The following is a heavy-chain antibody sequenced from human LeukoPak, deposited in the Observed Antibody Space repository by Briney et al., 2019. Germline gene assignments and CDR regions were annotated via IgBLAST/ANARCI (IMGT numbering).Heavy chain of an antibody. D-gene: IGHD4-11*01. CDR1: GFTFSSYS. Sequence: GGSLRLSCAASGFTFSSYSMNWVRQAPGKGLEWVSYISSSSSTIYYADSVEGRFTISRDNAKNSLYLQMNSLRAEDTAVYYCASHSPPRGMDVWGQGTTVTVSS. CDR2: ISSSSSTI. V-gene: IGHV3-48*04. CDR3: ASHSPPRGMDV. J-gene: IGHJ6*02.